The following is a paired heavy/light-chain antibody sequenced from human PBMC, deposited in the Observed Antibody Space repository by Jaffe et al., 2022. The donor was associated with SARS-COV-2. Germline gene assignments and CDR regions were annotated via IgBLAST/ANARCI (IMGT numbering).Heavy chain of an antibody. CDR1: GDRVSSGSAT. CDR2: TYYRSTWYS. CDR3: ARDEDIVTATEGAFDI. J-gene: IGHJ3*02. Sequence: QVQLQQSGPRLVKPSETLSLTCAISGDRVSSGSATWNWIRQSPSRGLEWLGRTYYRSTWYSGYAESVKSRILISSDTSKNQFSLHLNSVTPEDTAVYYCARDEDIVTATEGAFDIWGQGTMVTVSS. V-gene: IGHV6-1*01. D-gene: IGHD5-12*01.
Light chain of an antibody. Sequence: QSALTQPRSVSGSPGQSVTISCTGTSSDVGRYNHVSWFQQHPGKAPKLIIYDVSKRPSGVPDRFSGSKSGNTASLTISGLQADDEADYCCCSYAGSYPFVFGSGTKVTVL. J-gene: IGLJ1*01. CDR1: SSDVGRYNH. V-gene: IGLV2-11*01. CDR2: DVS. CDR3: CSYAGSYPFV.